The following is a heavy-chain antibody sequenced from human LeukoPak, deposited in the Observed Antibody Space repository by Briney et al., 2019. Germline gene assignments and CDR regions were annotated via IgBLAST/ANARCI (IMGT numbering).Heavy chain of an antibody. V-gene: IGHV3-48*03. CDR1: GFDIGAYE. D-gene: IGHD3-22*01. J-gene: IGHJ4*02. CDR2: FAGSDTTK. Sequence: PGGSLRLSCAASGFDIGAYEMNWVRQAPGKGLEWVAYFAGSDTTKYYADSVRGRFTISRDNAKNSLYLQMNSLRAEDTALYYCTTLGYHLDSWGQGTLVTVSS. CDR3: TTLGYHLDS.